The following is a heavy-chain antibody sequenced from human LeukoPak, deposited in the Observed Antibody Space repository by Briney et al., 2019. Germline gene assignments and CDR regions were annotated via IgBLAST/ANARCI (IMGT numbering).Heavy chain of an antibody. Sequence: GESLKISCKGSAYSFTSYWIGWVRQMPGKGLEWMGIIYPGDSDTRYSPSVQGQVTISVDKSINTAYLQWNSLRASDSAMYYCARRAARGISAAGTDCWGQGTLVTVSS. V-gene: IGHV5-51*01. CDR3: ARRAARGISAAGTDC. CDR1: AYSFTSYW. J-gene: IGHJ4*02. CDR2: IYPGDSDT. D-gene: IGHD6-13*01.